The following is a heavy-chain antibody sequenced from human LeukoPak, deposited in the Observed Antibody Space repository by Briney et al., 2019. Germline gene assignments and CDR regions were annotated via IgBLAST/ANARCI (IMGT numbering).Heavy chain of an antibody. CDR2: IIHSGRA. J-gene: IGHJ4*02. CDR3: ARGTVLTGYASFDY. Sequence: SETLSLTCAVNGGSFSGYYWPWIRQSPGKGLEWIGRIIHSGRANYSPSLKSRLTLSVDPSMNHFSLRLSSVTAADTAVYYCARGTVLTGYASFDYWGQGALVTVSS. D-gene: IGHD3-16*01. CDR1: GGSFSGYY. V-gene: IGHV4-34*01.